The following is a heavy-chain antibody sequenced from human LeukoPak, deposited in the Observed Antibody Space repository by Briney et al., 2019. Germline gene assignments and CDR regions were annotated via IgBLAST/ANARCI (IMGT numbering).Heavy chain of an antibody. J-gene: IGHJ5*02. CDR1: GFTFSSYS. CDR3: ATTLMTTVTTNWFDP. D-gene: IGHD4-17*01. V-gene: IGHV3-21*06. CDR2: ISSSSIYI. Sequence: GGPLRLSCAASGFTFSSYSMNWVRQAPGKGLEWVSSISSSSIYIHYADSTKGRFTISRDNAKNLLYLQMNSLRAEDTAVYYCATTLMTTVTTNWFDPWGQGTLVTVSS.